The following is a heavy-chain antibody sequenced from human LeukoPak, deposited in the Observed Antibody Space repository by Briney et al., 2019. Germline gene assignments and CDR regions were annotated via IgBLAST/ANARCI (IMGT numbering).Heavy chain of an antibody. CDR2: IKQDGSEE. CDR3: ARGAGFKTDY. J-gene: IGHJ4*02. CDR1: VFSFNSYW. V-gene: IGHV3-7*04. Sequence: PGGSLRLSCVASVFSFNSYWMTWVRQAPGKGLEWLASIKQDGSEEYYVDSVEGRFTISRDNAKNSLYLQMNSLRAEDTAVYYCARGAGFKTDYWGQGILVTVSS.